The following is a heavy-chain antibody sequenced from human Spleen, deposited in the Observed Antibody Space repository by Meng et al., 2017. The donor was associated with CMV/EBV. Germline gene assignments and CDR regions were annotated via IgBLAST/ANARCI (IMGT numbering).Heavy chain of an antibody. Sequence: CCNSCGSVRTGCYYWYWIQEPAGKGLEWIGNIHYTERSNYDPSLRGRLTISRDTSENQFSLKLTSVTTADTAMYYCAGGGQVTLGYWGQGALVTVSS. CDR2: IHYTERS. CDR3: AGGGQVTLGY. V-gene: IGHV4-61*01. D-gene: IGHD2-15*01. J-gene: IGHJ4*02. CDR1: CGSVRTGCYY.